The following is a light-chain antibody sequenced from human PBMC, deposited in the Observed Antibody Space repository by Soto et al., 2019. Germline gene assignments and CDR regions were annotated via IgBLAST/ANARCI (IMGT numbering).Light chain of an antibody. CDR1: QSISSY. Sequence: DIQMTQSPSSLSASVGDRVTITCRASQSISSYLNWYQQKPGKAPNLLIYAASSLQSGVPLRFSGSGSGTDFTLTISSLQPEDFATYYCQQSYSTPWPFGQGTKVEIK. J-gene: IGKJ1*01. CDR2: AAS. CDR3: QQSYSTPWP. V-gene: IGKV1-39*01.